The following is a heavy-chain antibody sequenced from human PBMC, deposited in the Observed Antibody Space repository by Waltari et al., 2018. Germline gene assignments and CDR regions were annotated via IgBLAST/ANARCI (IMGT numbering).Heavy chain of an antibody. CDR2: IYYSGST. D-gene: IGHD4-4*01. CDR3: AAETTVTIYYYYYYYMDV. CDR1: GGSISSSSYY. V-gene: IGHV4-39*01. J-gene: IGHJ6*03. Sequence: QLQLQESGPGLVKTSETLSLTCTVSGGSISSSSYYWGWIRQPPGKGLEWIGSIYYSGSTYYNPSLKSRVTISVDTSKNQFSLKLSSVTAADTAVYYCAAETTVTIYYYYYYYMDVWGKGTTVTVSS.